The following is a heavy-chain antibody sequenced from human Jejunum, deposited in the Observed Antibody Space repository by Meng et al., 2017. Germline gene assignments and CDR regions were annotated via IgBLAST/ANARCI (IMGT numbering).Heavy chain of an antibody. CDR1: GDSVSSNSAG. D-gene: IGHD1-26*01. V-gene: IGHV6-1*01. J-gene: IGHJ4*02. Sequence: QIQLQQSGPGLVKPSQTLSLTWAISGDSVSSNSAGWNWIRQSPSRGLEWLGRTYYRSKWYIDYAVSVKSRITINPDTSKSQFSLHLNSVTPEDTAVYYCAGGGLVRSTRGYFDYWGQGTLVTVSS. CDR2: TYYRSKWYI. CDR3: AGGGLVRSTRGYFDY.